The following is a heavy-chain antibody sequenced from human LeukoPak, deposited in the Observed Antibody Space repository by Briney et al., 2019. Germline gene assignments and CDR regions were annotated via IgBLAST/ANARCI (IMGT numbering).Heavy chain of an antibody. D-gene: IGHD5-24*01. CDR1: GFTFSSYA. J-gene: IGHJ4*02. CDR2: ISYDGSNK. CDR3: AGGLDGYNEMPFDY. Sequence: GGSLRLSCAASGFTFSSYATHWVRQAPGKGLEWVAAISYDGSNKYYADSVKGRLTISRDNSKNTRYLQMNSLRAEDTAVYCCAGGLDGYNEMPFDYWGQGTLVTVSS. V-gene: IGHV3-30-3*01.